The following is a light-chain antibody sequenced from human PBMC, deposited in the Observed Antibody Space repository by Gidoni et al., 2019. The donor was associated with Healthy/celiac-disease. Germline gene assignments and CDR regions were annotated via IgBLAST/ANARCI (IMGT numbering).Light chain of an antibody. J-gene: IGKJ3*01. CDR1: QSISSY. CDR2: AAS. V-gene: IGKV1-39*01. CDR3: QQSYSTPFT. Sequence: DIQMTQSPSSLSASVGDRVTITCRASQSISSYLNWYQQKPGKAPRLLIDAASNLHSGVPSRVSGSKSVTDFTLTISSLQPEDFATYYCQQSYSTPFTFGPGTKVEIK.